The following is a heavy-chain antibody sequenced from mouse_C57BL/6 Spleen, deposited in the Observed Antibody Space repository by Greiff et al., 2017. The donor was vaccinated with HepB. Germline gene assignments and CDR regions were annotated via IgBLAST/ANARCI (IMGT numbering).Heavy chain of an antibody. Sequence: VQLQQSGAELVRPGASVTLSCKASGYTFTDYEMHWVKQTPVHGLEWIGAIDPETGGTAYNQKFKGKAILTADKSSSTAYMELRSLTSEDSAVYYCTRGGTGRYFDYWGQGTTLTVSS. CDR1: GYTFTDYE. J-gene: IGHJ2*01. D-gene: IGHD4-1*01. V-gene: IGHV1-15*01. CDR3: TRGGTGRYFDY. CDR2: IDPETGGT.